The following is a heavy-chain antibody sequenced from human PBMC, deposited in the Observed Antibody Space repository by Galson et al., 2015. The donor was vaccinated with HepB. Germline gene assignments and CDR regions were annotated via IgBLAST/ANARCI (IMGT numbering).Heavy chain of an antibody. CDR2: ISDSGGNT. D-gene: IGHD2-15*01. J-gene: IGHJ5*02. CDR1: GFTFNNYA. Sequence: SLRLSCAASGFTFNNYAMSWVRQAPGKGLQWVSVISDSGGNTYYSDSVWGRFTLSRDNSKNTLYLQMNSLRAEDTAVYYCAKTRPYCRGSNRRSLILGWFGPWGQGTLVTVSS. CDR3: AKTRPYCRGSNRRSLILGWFGP. V-gene: IGHV3-23*01.